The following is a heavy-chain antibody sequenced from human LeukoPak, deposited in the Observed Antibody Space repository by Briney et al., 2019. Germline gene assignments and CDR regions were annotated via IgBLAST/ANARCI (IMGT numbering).Heavy chain of an antibody. J-gene: IGHJ6*03. D-gene: IGHD3-3*01. CDR2: IYYSGST. Sequence: SQTLSLTXTVSGGSISSGDYYWSWIRQPPGKGLEWIGYIYYSGSTYYNPSRKSRVTISVDTSKNQYSLKLSSVTAADTAVYYCARDIIDFWSDYPYYYMDVWGKGTTVTVSS. CDR1: GGSISSGDYY. CDR3: ARDIIDFWSDYPYYYMDV. V-gene: IGHV4-30-4*08.